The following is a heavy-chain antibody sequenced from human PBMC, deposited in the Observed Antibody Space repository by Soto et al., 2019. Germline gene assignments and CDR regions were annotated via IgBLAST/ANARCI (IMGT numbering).Heavy chain of an antibody. Sequence: EVQLLESGGGLVQPGGSLRLSCAASGFTFSSYAMSWVRQAPGKGLEWVSAIGGRGDSTYYADSVKGRFTISRDNSRDTLYLQMDSLRAEDTAVYYCAKDLIFGYNSGRPFDHWGQGTLVTVSS. J-gene: IGHJ4*02. CDR3: AKDLIFGYNSGRPFDH. V-gene: IGHV3-23*01. D-gene: IGHD6-19*01. CDR2: IGGRGDST. CDR1: GFTFSSYA.